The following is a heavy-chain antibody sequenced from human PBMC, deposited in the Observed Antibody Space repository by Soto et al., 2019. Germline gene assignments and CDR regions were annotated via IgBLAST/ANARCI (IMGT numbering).Heavy chain of an antibody. CDR2: IYPGDSDT. CDR3: ARSGSGSSESSKYCFYGMEV. J-gene: IGHJ6*01. Sequence: PVESLKISCKGSGYTFATYWIGWVRQMPGKGLEWLGIIYPGDSDTKYSPSFQGQVTISADRSISTAYLQWSSLKASDTAMYYSARSGSGSSESSKYCFYGMEVCGQVTAGIVPS. V-gene: IGHV5-51*01. CDR1: GYTFATYW. D-gene: IGHD3-10*01.